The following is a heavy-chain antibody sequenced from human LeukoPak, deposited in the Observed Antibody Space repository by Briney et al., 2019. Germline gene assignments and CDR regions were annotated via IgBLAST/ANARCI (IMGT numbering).Heavy chain of an antibody. CDR1: GGSINNYY. V-gene: IGHV4-59*01. D-gene: IGHD4-17*01. CDR3: ARGGDYGDLRYFDY. CDR2: IYYRGST. J-gene: IGHJ4*02. Sequence: SETLSLTCTASGGSINNYYWSWIRQPPGRGLEWIGYIYYRGSTNYNPSLKSRVAFSVDTSKNQFSLKLNSVTAADTAVYYCARGGDYGDLRYFDYWGQGTLVTVSS.